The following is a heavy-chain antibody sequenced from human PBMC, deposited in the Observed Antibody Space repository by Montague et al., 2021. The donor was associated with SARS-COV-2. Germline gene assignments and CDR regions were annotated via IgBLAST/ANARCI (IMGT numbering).Heavy chain of an antibody. D-gene: IGHD4-23*01. J-gene: IGHJ4*02. V-gene: IGHV4-61*03. CDR3: AREENDYAGNSAYLDY. Sequence: SETLSLTCSVSGGSVSSNSYYWSWIRQPPGKGLEWIGHIYTSGSTNYNPSLKSRVTISVDTSKNHFSLKLSSVAAADTAVYYCAREENDYAGNSAYLDYWGQGTLVTVSS. CDR2: IYTSGST. CDR1: GGSVSSNSYY.